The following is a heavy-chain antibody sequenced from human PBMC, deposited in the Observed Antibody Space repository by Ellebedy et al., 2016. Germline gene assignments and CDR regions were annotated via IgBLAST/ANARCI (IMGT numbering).Heavy chain of an antibody. D-gene: IGHD6-19*01. J-gene: IGHJ4*02. Sequence: ASVKVSCKASGYTFTNYPLNWVRQAPGQGLEWMGWINTKTGNPTYAQGFTGRFVFSVDTSVSTAYLQISSLKGEDTAVYYCARMVAVARWGQGTLVTVSS. CDR2: INTKTGNP. V-gene: IGHV7-4-1*02. CDR3: ARMVAVAR. CDR1: GYTFTNYP.